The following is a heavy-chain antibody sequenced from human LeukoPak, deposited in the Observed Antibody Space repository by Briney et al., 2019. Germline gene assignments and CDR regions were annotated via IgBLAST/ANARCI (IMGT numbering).Heavy chain of an antibody. Sequence: SETLSLTCTVSGGSISTSNYYWGWIRQPPGKGLEWIGEINHSGSTNYNPSLKSRVTISVDTSKNQFSLKLSSVTAADTAVYYCARGYRFFDYWGQGTLVTVSS. D-gene: IGHD3-16*02. V-gene: IGHV4-39*07. J-gene: IGHJ4*02. CDR2: INHSGST. CDR1: GGSISTSNYY. CDR3: ARGYRFFDY.